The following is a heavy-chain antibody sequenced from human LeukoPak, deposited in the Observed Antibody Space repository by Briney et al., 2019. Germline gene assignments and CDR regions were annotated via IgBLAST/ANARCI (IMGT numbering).Heavy chain of an antibody. Sequence: GASVKVSCKASGYTFVTYGINWVRQAPGQRPEWMGWISTYNGNTKCALKFQDRVTLTRDTSTTTAYMELRSLTSDDRAVYYCTRASFDHWGQGTLVIVSS. CDR1: GYTFVTYG. CDR3: TRASFDH. V-gene: IGHV1-18*01. CDR2: ISTYNGNT. J-gene: IGHJ4*02.